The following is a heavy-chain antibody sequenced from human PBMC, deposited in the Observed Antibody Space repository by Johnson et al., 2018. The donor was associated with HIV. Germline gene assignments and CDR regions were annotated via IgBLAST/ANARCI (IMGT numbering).Heavy chain of an antibody. CDR2: IWYDGSNK. CDR3: AKDGRGDDAFDI. CDR1: GFTFSDAW. V-gene: IGHV3-33*06. D-gene: IGHD3-10*01. Sequence: QEQLVESGGGLVKPGGSLRLSCAASGFTFSDAWMNWVRQAPGKGLEWVAVIWYDGSNKYYADSVKGRFTISRDNSKNTLYLQMNSLRAEDTAVYYCAKDGRGDDAFDIWGQGTMVTVSS. J-gene: IGHJ3*02.